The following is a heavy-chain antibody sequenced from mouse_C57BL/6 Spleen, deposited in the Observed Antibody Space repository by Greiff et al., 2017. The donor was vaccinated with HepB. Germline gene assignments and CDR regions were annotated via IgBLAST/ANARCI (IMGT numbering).Heavy chain of an antibody. V-gene: IGHV5-6*02. CDR2: ISSGGSYT. J-gene: IGHJ2*01. CDR3: ARNEVTTENFDY. Sequence: DVMLVESGGDLVKPGVSLKLSCAASGFTFSSYGMSWVRQTPDKRLEWVATISSGGSYTYYPDSVKGRFTISRDNAKNTLYLQMSSLKSEDTAMYYCARNEVTTENFDYWGQGTTLTVSS. CDR1: GFTFSSYG. D-gene: IGHD2-2*01.